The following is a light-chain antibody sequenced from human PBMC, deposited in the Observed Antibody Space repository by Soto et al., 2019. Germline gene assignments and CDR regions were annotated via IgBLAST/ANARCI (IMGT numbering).Light chain of an antibody. Sequence: NFMLTQPHSVSESPGKTVTISCTGSSGSIASNYVQWYQQRPGSAPTTVIYEDNQRPSGVPDRFSGSIDSSSNSASLTISGLKTEDEADSYCQSYDSSNHDVVFGGGTKLTVL. CDR3: QSYDSSNHDVV. V-gene: IGLV6-57*02. J-gene: IGLJ2*01. CDR2: EDN. CDR1: SGSIASNY.